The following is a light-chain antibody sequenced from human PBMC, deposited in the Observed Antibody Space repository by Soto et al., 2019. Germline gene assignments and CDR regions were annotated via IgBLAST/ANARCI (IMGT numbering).Light chain of an antibody. V-gene: IGKV3-20*01. CDR3: QQYSEFPRT. CDR2: GVS. CDR1: QSVSSSY. Sequence: IVLTQSPGTLSLSPGERATLSCRASQSVSSSYLAWYQQKHGQAPRLLIYGVSIRATGIPDRFSGSGSETDFTLTISRLEPEDFAVYSCQQYSEFPRTFGQGTRVEIK. J-gene: IGKJ1*01.